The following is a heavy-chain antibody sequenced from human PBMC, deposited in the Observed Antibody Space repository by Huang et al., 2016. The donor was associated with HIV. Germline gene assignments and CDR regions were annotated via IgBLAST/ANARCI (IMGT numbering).Heavy chain of an antibody. CDR2: INSDGSST. CDR3: ARDPRIQSWLNFFDY. J-gene: IGHJ4*02. CDR1: GFSISSYW. V-gene: IGHV3-74*01. D-gene: IGHD3-22*01. Sequence: EVQLVESGGGLVQPGGSLRLSCAALGFSISSYWVHWVRQAPGKGLVWGPRINSDGSSTSYADSVKGRLTISRDNAKNTLYLQMNSLRAEDTAVYYCARDPRIQSWLNFFDYWGQGTLVSVSS.